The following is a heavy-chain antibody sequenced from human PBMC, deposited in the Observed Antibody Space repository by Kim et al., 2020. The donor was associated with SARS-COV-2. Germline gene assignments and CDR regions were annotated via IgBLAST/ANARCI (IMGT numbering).Heavy chain of an antibody. V-gene: IGHV4-59*01. Sequence: SETLSLTCTVSGGSISSYYWSWIRQPPGKGLEWIGYIYYSGSTNYNPSLKSRVTISVDTSKNQFSLKLSSVTAADTAVYYCARAVGGYYAFDIWGQGTMVTVSS. J-gene: IGHJ3*02. D-gene: IGHD2-21*02. CDR1: GGSISSYY. CDR2: IYYSGST. CDR3: ARAVGGYYAFDI.